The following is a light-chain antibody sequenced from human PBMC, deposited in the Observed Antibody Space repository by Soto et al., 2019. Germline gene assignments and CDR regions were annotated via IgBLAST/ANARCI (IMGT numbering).Light chain of an antibody. Sequence: DIQMTQSPSTLSASVGDRVNITCRASQSISSWLAWYQQKPGKAPNLLIHKASSLESGVPSRFSGSGSGTEFTLTISSLQTDDFATYYYQQFYSYPLTFGGGTKVDIK. CDR3: QQFYSYPLT. V-gene: IGKV1-5*03. J-gene: IGKJ4*01. CDR1: QSISSW. CDR2: KAS.